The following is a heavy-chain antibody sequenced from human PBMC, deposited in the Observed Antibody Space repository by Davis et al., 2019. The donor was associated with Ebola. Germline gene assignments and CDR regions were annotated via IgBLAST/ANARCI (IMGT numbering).Heavy chain of an antibody. D-gene: IGHD3-3*01. CDR1: GGSVSSGSYY. V-gene: IGHV4-61*01. CDR3: ARDTSGFDP. J-gene: IGHJ5*02. CDR2: IYYSGST. Sequence: PSETLSLTCTVSGGSVSSGSYYWSWIRQPPGKGLEWIGYIYYSGSTNYNPSLKSRVTISVDTSKNQFSLKLSSVTAADTAVYYCARDTSGFDPWGQGTLVTVSS.